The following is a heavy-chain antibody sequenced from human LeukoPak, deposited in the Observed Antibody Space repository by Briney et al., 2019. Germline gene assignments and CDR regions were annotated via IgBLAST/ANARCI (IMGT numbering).Heavy chain of an antibody. V-gene: IGHV3-21*01. J-gene: IGHJ4*02. CDR1: GFTFSSYS. CDR2: ISSSSSYI. D-gene: IGHD3-10*01. Sequence: GGSLRLSSAASGFTFSSYSMNWVRQAPGKGLEWVSSISSSSSYIYYADSVKGRFTISRDNAKNSLYLQMNSLRAEDTAVYYCARDANYYGSGRTLDYWGQGTLVTVSS. CDR3: ARDANYYGSGRTLDY.